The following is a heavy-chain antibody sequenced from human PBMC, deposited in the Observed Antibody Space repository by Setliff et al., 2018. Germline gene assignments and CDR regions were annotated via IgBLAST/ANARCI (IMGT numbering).Heavy chain of an antibody. CDR3: ARVAGRGRYWYFDL. V-gene: IGHV3-48*04. CDR1: GFTFSSYS. J-gene: IGHJ2*01. CDR2: ISSSSTI. Sequence: PGGSLRLSCAASGFTFSSYSINWVRQAPGKGLEWVSYISSSSTIYYADSVKGRFTISRDNAKNSLYLRMNSLRAEDTAVYYCARVAGRGRYWYFDLWGRGTLVTVSS.